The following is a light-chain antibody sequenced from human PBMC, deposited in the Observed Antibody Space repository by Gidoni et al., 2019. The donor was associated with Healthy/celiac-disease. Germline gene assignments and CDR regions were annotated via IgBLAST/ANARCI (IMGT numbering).Light chain of an antibody. CDR3: MQALQTPLT. CDR2: LGS. V-gene: IGKV2-28*01. Sequence: DMVMTQSPLSLPVTPGEPASISCRSSQSILHSNGYNYFDWYLQKPGQSPQLLIYLGSNRASGVPDRFRGSGSGTYFTLKISRVVAEDVGVYYCMQALQTPLTFGGGTKVEIK. CDR1: QSILHSNGYNY. J-gene: IGKJ4*01.